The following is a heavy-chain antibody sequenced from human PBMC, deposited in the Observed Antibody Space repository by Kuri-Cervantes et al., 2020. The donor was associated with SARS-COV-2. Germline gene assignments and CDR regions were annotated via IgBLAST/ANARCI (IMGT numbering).Heavy chain of an antibody. D-gene: IGHD2-21*01. CDR1: GGTFSSYA. V-gene: IGHV1-2*02. Sequence: ASVQVSCKASGGTFSSYAICWVRQAPGQGLAWLGWIDPSSCGTNSAQNFQGGVTMTRDTFISTAYMELRRLRSDDTAVYFCARDEGKGGDCLGHWGQGTLVTVSS. J-gene: IGHJ4*02. CDR3: ARDEGKGGDCLGH. CDR2: IDPSSCGT.